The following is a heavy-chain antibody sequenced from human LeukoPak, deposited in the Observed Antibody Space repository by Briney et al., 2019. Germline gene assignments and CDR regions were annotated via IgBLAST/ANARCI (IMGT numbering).Heavy chain of an antibody. CDR2: ISWNSGSI. Sequence: GGSLRLSCAASGFTFSGNGMHWVRQAPGKGLEWVSGISWNSGSIGYADSVKGRFTISRDNAKNSLYLQMNSLRAEDTALYYCARDGSSSWSHFDYWGRGTLVTVSS. CDR1: GFTFSGNG. CDR3: ARDGSSSWSHFDY. J-gene: IGHJ4*02. D-gene: IGHD6-13*01. V-gene: IGHV3-9*01.